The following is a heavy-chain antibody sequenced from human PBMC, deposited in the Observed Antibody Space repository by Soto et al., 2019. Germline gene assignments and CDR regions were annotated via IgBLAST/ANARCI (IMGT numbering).Heavy chain of an antibody. CDR3: ARAHAPTLPFDF. CDR1: GGSMRNVY. D-gene: IGHD2-15*01. Sequence: SETLSLTCSVSGGSMRNVYWSWIRQSPGKGLEWIGFIFHSGNAKYNPSLQSRASMSTDTSKNQFSLSLESVTAADTAVYFCARAHAPTLPFDFWGQGTQVTVSS. V-gene: IGHV4-59*01. J-gene: IGHJ4*02. CDR2: IFHSGNA.